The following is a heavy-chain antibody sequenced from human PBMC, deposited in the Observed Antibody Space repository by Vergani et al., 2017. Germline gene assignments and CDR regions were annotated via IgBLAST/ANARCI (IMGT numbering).Heavy chain of an antibody. CDR1: GFTSAGYA. J-gene: IGHJ5*02. CDR2: ISWNSNSI. CDR3: AKDLGTSSGGGWFDP. V-gene: IGHV3-9*02. Sequence: EVQLEESGGGLVLPGRSLRLSCVASGFTSAGYAMHWVRPAPGKGLEWVSGISWNSNSIGYADSVKGRFTISRDNAKNSLYLQMNSLGAEDTALYYFAKDLGTSSGGGWFDPWGQGTLVTVSS. D-gene: IGHD6-6*01.